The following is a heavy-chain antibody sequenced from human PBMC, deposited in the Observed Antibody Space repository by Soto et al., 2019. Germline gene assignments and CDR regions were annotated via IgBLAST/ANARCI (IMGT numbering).Heavy chain of an antibody. CDR3: AAATIFTEGEYYMDV. D-gene: IGHD3-3*01. Sequence: QMPLVQSGPEVKKPGTSVKVSCKASGFTFTSSAMQWVRQARGQRLEWIGWIVVGSGNTNYAQKFQERVTITRDMFTSTAYMELSSLRSEDTAVYYCAAATIFTEGEYYMDVWGKGTTVTVSS. J-gene: IGHJ6*03. V-gene: IGHV1-58*02. CDR2: IVVGSGNT. CDR1: GFTFTSSA.